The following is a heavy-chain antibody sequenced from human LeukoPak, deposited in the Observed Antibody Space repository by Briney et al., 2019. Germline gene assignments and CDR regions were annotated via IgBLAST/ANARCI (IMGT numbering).Heavy chain of an antibody. J-gene: IGHJ5*02. CDR2: IYSGGST. V-gene: IGHV3-66*02. CDR3: ARDTTYSP. Sequence: PGGSLRLSCAVSGFTVSTSYMNWVRQAPGKGPQWVSTIYSGGSTFHADSVKGRFTVSRDNSRNTLYLQMDSLRPEDTAVYYCARDTTYSPWGQGTLVTVSS. CDR1: GFTVSTSY. D-gene: IGHD1-26*01.